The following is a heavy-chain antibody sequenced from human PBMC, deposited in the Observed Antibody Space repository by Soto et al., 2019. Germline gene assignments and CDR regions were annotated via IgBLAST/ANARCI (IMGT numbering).Heavy chain of an antibody. J-gene: IGHJ6*02. Sequence: QVQLQESGPGLVKPSETLSLTCTVSGGSIDGYNCAWIRQPPGKALEWVGYVYYNGGSSYNPSLKSRVPLSMDTSKGQFSLQLRSVTAADTAVYYCARQGIGNLHGLVDVWGRGTTVTVSS. D-gene: IGHD3-10*01. CDR1: GGSIDGYN. V-gene: IGHV4-59*08. CDR2: VYYNGGS. CDR3: ARQGIGNLHGLVDV.